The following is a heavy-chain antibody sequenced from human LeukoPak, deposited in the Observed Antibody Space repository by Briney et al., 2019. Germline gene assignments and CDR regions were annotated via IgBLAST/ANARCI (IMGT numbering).Heavy chain of an antibody. V-gene: IGHV4-59*01. CDR3: ARDPDTDYFDY. Sequence: SETLSPTCTVSGGSISSYYWSWIRQPPGKGLEWIGYIYYSGSTNYNPSLKSRVTISVDTSKNQFSLKLSSVTAADTAVYYCARDPDTDYFDYWGQGTLVTVSS. CDR2: IYYSGST. D-gene: IGHD2-2*02. CDR1: GGSISSYY. J-gene: IGHJ4*02.